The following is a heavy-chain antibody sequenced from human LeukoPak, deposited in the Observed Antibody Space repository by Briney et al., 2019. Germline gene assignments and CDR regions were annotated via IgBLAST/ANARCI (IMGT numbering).Heavy chain of an antibody. CDR3: ARRAAGYSYGYGDYNYYYYMDV. V-gene: IGHV4-59*01. J-gene: IGHJ6*03. CDR2: IYYSGST. D-gene: IGHD5-18*01. Sequence: SETLSLTCTVSGGSISSYYWSWIRQPPGTGLELIGYIYYSGSTNYNPSLKSRVTISVDTSKNQFSLKLSSVTAADTAVYYCARRAAGYSYGYGDYNYYYYMDVWGKGTTVTVSS. CDR1: GGSISSYY.